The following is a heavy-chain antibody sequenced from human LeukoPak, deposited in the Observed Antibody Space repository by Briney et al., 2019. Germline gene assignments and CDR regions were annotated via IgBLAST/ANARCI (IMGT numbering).Heavy chain of an antibody. V-gene: IGHV3-21*01. D-gene: IGHD4-23*01. CDR3: ARGGNSAKNDY. CDR2: ISSSSSYI. CDR1: GFTFSSYS. Sequence: GGSLRLSCAAPGFTFSSYSMNWVRQAPGKGLEWVSSISSSSSYIYYADSVKGRFTISRDNAKDSLYLQMNSLRAEDTAVYYCARGGNSAKNDYWGQGTLVTVSS. J-gene: IGHJ4*02.